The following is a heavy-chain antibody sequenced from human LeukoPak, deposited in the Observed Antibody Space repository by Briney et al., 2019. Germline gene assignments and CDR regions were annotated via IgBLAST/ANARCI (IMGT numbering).Heavy chain of an antibody. D-gene: IGHD3-22*01. J-gene: IGHJ4*02. CDR2: IYYSGST. CDR3: SVMHRYYDGSGYWVQ. Sequence: PSETLSLTCTVSGGSISSGGYYWSWLRQHPGKGLEWIGYIYYSGSTYYNPSLKSRVTISVDTSKNQFSLKLSSVTAADTAVYYCSVMHRYYDGSGYWVQWGQGTLVTVSS. CDR1: GGSISSGGYY. V-gene: IGHV4-31*03.